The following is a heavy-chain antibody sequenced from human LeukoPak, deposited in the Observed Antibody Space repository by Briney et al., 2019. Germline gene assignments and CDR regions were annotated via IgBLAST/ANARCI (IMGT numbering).Heavy chain of an antibody. D-gene: IGHD3-16*01. Sequence: PGRSLTLSCTTSGFDFSIYGMNWVRQAPGKGLEWLANIWSDGTHKYYADSVKGRFTISRDNSKNTLYLQMNSLRAEDTAVYYCAKDLGIWGQGTMVTVSS. CDR2: IWSDGTHK. V-gene: IGHV3-33*06. J-gene: IGHJ3*02. CDR1: GFDFSIYG. CDR3: AKDLGI.